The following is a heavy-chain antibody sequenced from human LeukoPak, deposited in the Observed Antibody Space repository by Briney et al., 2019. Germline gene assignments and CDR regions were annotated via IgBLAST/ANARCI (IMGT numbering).Heavy chain of an antibody. CDR2: MNPNSGNT. J-gene: IGHJ6*02. V-gene: IGHV1-8*01. Sequence: ASVKVSCKASGYTFTSYDINWVRQATGQGLEWMGWMNPNSGNTGYAQKFQGRVTMTEDTSTDTAYMELSSLRSEDTAVYYCATEGALSSGYYRMDVWGQGTTVTVSS. CDR1: GYTFTSYD. CDR3: ATEGALSSGYYRMDV. D-gene: IGHD3-22*01.